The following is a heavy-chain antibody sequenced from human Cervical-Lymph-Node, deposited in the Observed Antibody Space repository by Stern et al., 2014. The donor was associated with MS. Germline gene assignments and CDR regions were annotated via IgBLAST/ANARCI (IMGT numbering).Heavy chain of an antibody. CDR3: ARQRYFDY. V-gene: IGHV5-51*01. CDR2: IFPGGSDI. Sequence: EVQLVESGPEVQRPGESLKISCQASGYTFTSYWIGGVRQMPGKGLEWIAIIFPGGSDIRYSPSFQGQVPISADKSSSTAYLQWNNLKASDTAIYYCARQRYFDYWGQGTLVTVSS. J-gene: IGHJ4*02. CDR1: GYTFTSYW.